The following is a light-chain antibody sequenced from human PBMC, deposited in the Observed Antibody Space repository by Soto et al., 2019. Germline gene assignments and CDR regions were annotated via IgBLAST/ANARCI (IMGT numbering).Light chain of an antibody. Sequence: EMVMTQSPATLSVSPGERATLSCRASQSVSTNLVWYQQKPGQAPRLLISGASTRATGIPARFGGSGSAAEFTLTISSLQSEGFAGYYWQQSDQGWTFGRGTKVEIK. CDR3: QQSDQGWT. J-gene: IGKJ1*01. V-gene: IGKV3-15*01. CDR1: QSVSTN. CDR2: GAS.